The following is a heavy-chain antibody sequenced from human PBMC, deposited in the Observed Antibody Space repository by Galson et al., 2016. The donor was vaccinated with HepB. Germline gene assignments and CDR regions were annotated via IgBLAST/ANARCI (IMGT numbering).Heavy chain of an antibody. J-gene: IGHJ3*01. D-gene: IGHD2-15*01. V-gene: IGHV1-2*02. Sequence: SVKVSCKASGYTFVDFYIHWVRQAPGQGLEWLGWINPNSGDAHFAQKFQGRVTMTRDTSISKAYLELRRLRSDDMAVYYCATDRINYYGSGGSCYALGVWGQGTMVTVSS. CDR1: GYTFVDFY. CDR2: INPNSGDA. CDR3: ATDRINYYGSGGSCYALGV.